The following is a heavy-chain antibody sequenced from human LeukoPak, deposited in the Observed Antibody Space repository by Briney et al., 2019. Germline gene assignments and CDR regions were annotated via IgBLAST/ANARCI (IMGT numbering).Heavy chain of an antibody. D-gene: IGHD5-18*01. Sequence: GGSLRLSCAASGFTFSSYAMHWVRQAPGKGLEWVAVISYDGSNKYYADSVKGRFTISRDNAKNSLYLQMNSLRAEDTAVYYCAKDVRGGDTATEPIDNWGQGTLVTVSS. CDR2: ISYDGSNK. CDR1: GFTFSSYA. CDR3: AKDVRGGDTATEPIDN. J-gene: IGHJ4*02. V-gene: IGHV3-30-3*02.